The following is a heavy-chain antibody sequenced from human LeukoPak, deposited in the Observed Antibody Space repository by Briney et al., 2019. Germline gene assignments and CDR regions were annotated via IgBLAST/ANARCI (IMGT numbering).Heavy chain of an antibody. CDR3: ARSLAVTVGGSFDH. J-gene: IGHJ5*02. CDR2: IYYSGST. D-gene: IGHD1-26*01. CDR1: GGSIYHLL. Sequence: PSETLAHLLTGFGGSIYHLLDRRIPQPPGKGLEWIGFIYYSGSTNYNPSLKSRVTISVDTSKSQVSLKLSSVTAADTAVYYCARSLAVTVGGSFDHWGQGTLVTVSS. V-gene: IGHV4-59*08.